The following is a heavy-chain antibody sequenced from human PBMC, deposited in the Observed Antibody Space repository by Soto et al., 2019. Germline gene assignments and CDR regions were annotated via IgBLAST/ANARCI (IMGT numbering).Heavy chain of an antibody. J-gene: IGHJ3*02. D-gene: IGHD7-27*01. CDR3: ARGLLNWGFSHAFDI. CDR2: TYYRSKWYN. V-gene: IGHV6-1*01. Sequence: KQSQTLSLTCAISRDSVSSNSAAWNWIRQSPSRGLEWLGRTYYRSKWYNDYAVSVKSRITINPDTSKNQFSLQLNSVTPEDTAVYYCARGLLNWGFSHAFDIWGQGTMVTVSS. CDR1: RDSVSSNSAA.